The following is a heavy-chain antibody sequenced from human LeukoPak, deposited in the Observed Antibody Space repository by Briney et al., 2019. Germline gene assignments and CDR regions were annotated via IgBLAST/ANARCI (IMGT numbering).Heavy chain of an antibody. CDR1: GYTLTSYA. CDR2: INAGNGNT. J-gene: IGHJ4*02. Sequence: ASVKVSCKASGYTLTSYAMHWVRQAPGQRLEWMGWINAGNGNTKYSQKFQGRVTITRDTSASTAYMELSSLRSEDTAVYYCARGPLDDFWSSDFDYWGQGTLVTVSS. CDR3: ARGPLDDFWSSDFDY. V-gene: IGHV1-3*01. D-gene: IGHD3-3*01.